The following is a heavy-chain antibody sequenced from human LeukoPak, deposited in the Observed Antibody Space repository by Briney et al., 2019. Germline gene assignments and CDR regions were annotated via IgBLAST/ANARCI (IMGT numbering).Heavy chain of an antibody. V-gene: IGHV4-38-2*01. CDR3: ARHRGIAARRFVGYFDY. J-gene: IGHJ4*02. D-gene: IGHD6-6*01. Sequence: SETLFLTCAVSGYSISSGYYWGWIRQPPGKGLEWIGSIYHSGSTYYNPSLKSRVTISVDTSKNQFSLKLSSVTAADTAVYYCARHRGIAARRFVGYFDYWGQGTLVTVSS. CDR2: IYHSGST. CDR1: GYSISSGYY.